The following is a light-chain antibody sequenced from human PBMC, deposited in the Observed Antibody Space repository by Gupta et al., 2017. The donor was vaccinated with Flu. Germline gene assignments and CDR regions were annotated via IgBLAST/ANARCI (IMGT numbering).Light chain of an antibody. CDR2: GAS. V-gene: IGKV3D-15*01. CDR3: LQYHSRPPRDPLT. J-gene: IGKJ1*01. CDR1: QSISTS. Sequence: SVSPGERATLSCRASQSISTSLAWYQQKPGQTPRLLIYGASRRATGIPARFSGSLSGREFTLTISSLHSEDFAVYYCLQYHSRPPRDPLTFGQGTKVEIK.